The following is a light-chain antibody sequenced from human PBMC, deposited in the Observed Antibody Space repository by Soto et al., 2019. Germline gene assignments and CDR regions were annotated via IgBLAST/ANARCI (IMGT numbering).Light chain of an antibody. V-gene: IGLV2-14*01. CDR2: EVS. CDR1: SNDVGAFNF. Sequence: QSVLTQPASVSGSPGQSITFSCTGTSNDVGAFNFVSWYQQHPGRAPKLVIFEVSNRPSGVSNRFSGSKSGNTASLTISGLQAEDEAHYYCTSYTRDDTRHVIFGGGTKLTVL. CDR3: TSYTRDDTRHVI. J-gene: IGLJ2*01.